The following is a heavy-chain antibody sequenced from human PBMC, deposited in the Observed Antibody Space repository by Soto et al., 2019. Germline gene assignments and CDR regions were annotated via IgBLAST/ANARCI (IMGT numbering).Heavy chain of an antibody. CDR1: GASISSDDYY. D-gene: IGHD3-22*01. CDR2: IYYSGST. J-gene: IGHJ6*02. CDR3: SRDRYYDSSGHYYGMDV. Sequence: KTSETLSLTCTVSGASISSDDYYWSWIRQHPGKGLEWIGYIYYSGSTFYNPSLKSRVTMSVDPSKNQFSLKLSSVTAADTAVYYCSRDRYYDSSGHYYGMDVWGQGTTVTRLL. V-gene: IGHV4-31*03.